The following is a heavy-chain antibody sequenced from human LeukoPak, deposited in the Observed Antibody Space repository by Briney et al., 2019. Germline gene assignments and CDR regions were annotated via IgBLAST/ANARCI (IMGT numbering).Heavy chain of an antibody. CDR3: ARVEGDTAMPHGAFDI. CDR1: GDSISSSNW. V-gene: IGHV4-4*02. CDR2: IYHSGST. Sequence: SGTLSLTCAVSGDSISSSNWWSWVRQPPGKGLEWIGEIYHSGSTNYNPSLKSRVTISVDKSKNQFSLKLSPVTAADTAVYYCARVEGDTAMPHGAFDIWGQGTMVTVSS. D-gene: IGHD5-18*01. J-gene: IGHJ3*02.